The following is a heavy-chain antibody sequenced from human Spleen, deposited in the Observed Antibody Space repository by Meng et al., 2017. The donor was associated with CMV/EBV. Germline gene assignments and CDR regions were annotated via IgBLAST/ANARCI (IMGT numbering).Heavy chain of an antibody. CDR3: AKDWSHGMDV. J-gene: IGHJ6*02. CDR1: GFTFSGSG. V-gene: IGHV3-73*01. D-gene: IGHD1-1*01. Sequence: ESLKISCAVSGFTFSGSGMHWVRQASGKGLQWVGHLRSGAFSYATTYAASVRGRFTISRDEAKNTAYLQMNNLKTEDTAVYYCAKDWSHGMDVWGQGTTVTVSS. CDR2: LRSGAFSYAT.